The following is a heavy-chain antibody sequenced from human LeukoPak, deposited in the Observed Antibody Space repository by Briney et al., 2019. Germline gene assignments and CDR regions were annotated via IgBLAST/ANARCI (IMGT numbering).Heavy chain of an antibody. Sequence: SETLSLTYTVSGGSISSYYWSWIRQPPGKGLEWIGYIYYSGSTNYNPSLKSRVTISVDTSKNQFSLKLSSVTAADTAVYYCARARDFWSGYQSIYYFDYWGQGTLVTVSS. D-gene: IGHD3-3*01. J-gene: IGHJ4*02. CDR3: ARARDFWSGYQSIYYFDY. V-gene: IGHV4-59*01. CDR2: IYYSGST. CDR1: GGSISSYY.